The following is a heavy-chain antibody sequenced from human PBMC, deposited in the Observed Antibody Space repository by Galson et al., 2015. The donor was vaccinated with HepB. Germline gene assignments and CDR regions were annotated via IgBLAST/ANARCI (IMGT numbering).Heavy chain of an antibody. J-gene: IGHJ4*02. CDR1: GFTFSGFG. Sequence: SLRLSCAASGFTFSGFGVHWVRQAPGKGLEWVAVIWYDGSNKYYADSVKGRFTISRDNSKNMLFLQMNSLRDEDTAVYYCARDRYCSGTTCSSRFDYWGQGTLVTVSS. D-gene: IGHD2-2*01. CDR3: ARDRYCSGTTCSSRFDY. V-gene: IGHV3-33*08. CDR2: IWYDGSNK.